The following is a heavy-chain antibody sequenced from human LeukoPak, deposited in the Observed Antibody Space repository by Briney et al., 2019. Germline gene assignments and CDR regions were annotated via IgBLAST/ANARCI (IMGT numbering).Heavy chain of an antibody. CDR2: INHSGST. D-gene: IGHD3-10*01. J-gene: IGHJ4*02. V-gene: IGHV4-34*01. Sequence: SETLSLTCAVYGGSFSGYYWSWIRQPPGKGLEWIGEINHSGSTNYNPSLKSRVTISVDTSKNQFSLKLSSVTAADTAVYYCARGKGGFRVWGQGTLVTVSS. CDR1: GGSFSGYY. CDR3: ARGKGGFRV.